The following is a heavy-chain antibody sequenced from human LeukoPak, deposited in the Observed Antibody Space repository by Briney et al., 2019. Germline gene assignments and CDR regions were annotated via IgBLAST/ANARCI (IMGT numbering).Heavy chain of an antibody. CDR2: TYYRCKWYN. V-gene: IGHV6-1*01. D-gene: IGHD6-13*01. J-gene: IGHJ4*02. CDR3: AKSNRSWWDYFDY. Sequence: SQTLSLTCAISGDSVSSNSAAWNWIRQSPSRGLEWLGRTYYRCKWYNDYAVSGKSRITINPDTSKNQFSLQLNSVTPEDTAVYYCAKSNRSWWDYFDYWGQGTLVTVSS. CDR1: GDSVSSNSAA.